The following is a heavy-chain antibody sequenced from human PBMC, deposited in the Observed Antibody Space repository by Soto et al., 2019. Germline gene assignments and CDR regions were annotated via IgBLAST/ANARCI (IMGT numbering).Heavy chain of an antibody. D-gene: IGHD3-22*01. Sequence: GGSLRLSCAASGFTFSSYAMHWVRQAPGKGLEWMAVISYDGSNKYYADSVKGRFTISRDNSKNTLYLQMNSLRAEDTAVYYCARGPPPYYYDSSGYYHTFLYFDYWGQGTLVTVSS. J-gene: IGHJ4*02. CDR1: GFTFSSYA. CDR3: ARGPPPYYYDSSGYYHTFLYFDY. CDR2: ISYDGSNK. V-gene: IGHV3-30-3*01.